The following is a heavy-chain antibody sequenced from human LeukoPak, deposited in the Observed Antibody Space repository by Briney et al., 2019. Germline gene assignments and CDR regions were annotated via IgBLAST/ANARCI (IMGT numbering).Heavy chain of an antibody. CDR1: GYTFTSYG. CDR3: ARDTATVTTYSVY. J-gene: IGHJ4*02. Sequence: ASVNVSFTASGYTFTSYGISWVRQAPGQGLEWMGWISAYNGSTNYAQKLQGRVTMTTDTSTSTAYMELRSLRSDDTAVYYCARDTATVTTYSVYWGQGTLVTVSS. D-gene: IGHD4-17*01. CDR2: ISAYNGST. V-gene: IGHV1-18*01.